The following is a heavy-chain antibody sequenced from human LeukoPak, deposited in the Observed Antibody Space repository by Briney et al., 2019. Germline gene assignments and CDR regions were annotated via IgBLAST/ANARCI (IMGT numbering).Heavy chain of an antibody. CDR3: ARGRGTMVRGVRDY. D-gene: IGHD3-10*01. V-gene: IGHV1-8*02. Sequence: GASVKVSCKASGYTFTSQDINWMRQATGQGLEWMGFMNPDSGHTGYAQKFQGRVTMTRNTSISTAYMELSSLRSEDTAVYYCARGRGTMVRGVRDYWGXXTLVTVSS. CDR1: GYTFTSQD. CDR2: MNPDSGHT. J-gene: IGHJ4*01.